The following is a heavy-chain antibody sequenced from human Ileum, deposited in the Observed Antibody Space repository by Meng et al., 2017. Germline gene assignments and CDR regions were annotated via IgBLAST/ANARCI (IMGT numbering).Heavy chain of an antibody. V-gene: IGHV4-4*02. Sequence: QVRLQESGPRLVKPSGPLSLTCAVSGTWWSWVRQPPGKGLEWIGEIFQSGRTNYNPSLKSRVTISIDKSKSQISLQLSAVTAADTAVYSCATSNDRDVYYLGYWGQGTLVTVSS. CDR1: GTW. CDR3: ATSNDRDVYYLGY. D-gene: IGHD3-22*01. CDR2: IFQSGRT. J-gene: IGHJ4*02.